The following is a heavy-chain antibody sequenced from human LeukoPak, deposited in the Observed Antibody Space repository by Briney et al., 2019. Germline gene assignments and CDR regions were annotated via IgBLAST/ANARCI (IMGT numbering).Heavy chain of an antibody. V-gene: IGHV3-11*04. Sequence: PGGSLRLSCAASGFTFSTYAMTWIRQAPGKGLEWVSYISSGGRTIYYADSVKGRFTISRDNAKNSLYLQMNSLRAEDTAVYYCAREVGMTDYWGQGTLVTVSS. CDR2: ISSGGRTI. CDR1: GFTFSTYA. J-gene: IGHJ4*02. CDR3: AREVGMTDY.